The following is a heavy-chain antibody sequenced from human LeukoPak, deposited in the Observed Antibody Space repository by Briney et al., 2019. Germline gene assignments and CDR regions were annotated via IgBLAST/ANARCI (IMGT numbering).Heavy chain of an antibody. CDR1: GGSISTYY. D-gene: IGHD3-22*01. CDR3: ARAAITTDAFDI. V-gene: IGHV4-59*01. J-gene: IGHJ3*02. Sequence: SETLSLTCTVSGGSISTYYWNWIRQPPGKGLEWIGYIYHSGSTNYNPSLQSRVTISVDTSKNQFSLKLSSVTAADTAVYYCARAAITTDAFDIWGQGTMVTVSS. CDR2: IYHSGST.